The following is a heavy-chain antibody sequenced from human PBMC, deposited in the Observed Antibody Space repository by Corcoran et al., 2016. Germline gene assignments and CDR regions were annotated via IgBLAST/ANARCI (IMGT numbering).Heavy chain of an antibody. Sequence: QVTLKESGPALVKPTQTLTLTCSFSGFSLSTNRMRVSWLRQPPGKAPEWLARIDWDDNKFYSTSLRTRLTISKDTSKNQVVLKMTNMDPVDTATYYCTQTGAGRPYDYWGQGTLVTVSS. CDR3: TQTGAGRPYDY. V-gene: IGHV2-70*04. J-gene: IGHJ4*02. CDR1: GFSLSTNRMR. CDR2: IDWDDNK. D-gene: IGHD6-6*01.